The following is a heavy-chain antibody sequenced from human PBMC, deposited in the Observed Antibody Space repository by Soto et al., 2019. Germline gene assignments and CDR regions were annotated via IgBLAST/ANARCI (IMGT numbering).Heavy chain of an antibody. J-gene: IGHJ6*02. CDR3: ARDSLASGWRRDYYYYGMDV. Sequence: SETLSLTCTVSGGSISSYYWSWIRQPPGKGLEWIGYIYYSGSTNYNPSLKSRVTISVDTSKNQFSLKLSSVTAADTAVYYCARDSLASGWRRDYYYYGMDVWGQGTTVTVSS. D-gene: IGHD6-19*01. CDR1: GGSISSYY. V-gene: IGHV4-59*01. CDR2: IYYSGST.